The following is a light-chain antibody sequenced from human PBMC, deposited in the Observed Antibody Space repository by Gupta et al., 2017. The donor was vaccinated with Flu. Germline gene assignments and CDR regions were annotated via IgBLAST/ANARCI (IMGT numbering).Light chain of an antibody. J-gene: IGLJ2*01. CDR1: NTNSGTSSN. Sequence: RTTVSCIAGNTNSGTSSNVHWDQQRPAAAPSRLSYCNSNPPAGAPYRSSGNKSGAASSLAITELQADDEADYYCQAYDSSLRVVFGGGTKLTVL. CDR2: CNS. V-gene: IGLV1-40*03. CDR3: QAYDSSLRVV.